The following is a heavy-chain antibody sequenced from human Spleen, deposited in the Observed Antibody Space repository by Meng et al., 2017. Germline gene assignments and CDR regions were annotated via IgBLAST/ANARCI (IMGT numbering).Heavy chain of an antibody. V-gene: IGHV4-34*01. D-gene: IGHD4-17*01. Sequence: QGTLEQWGDGLLTPSETLPLTCAVYGGSFSGYYWSWIRQPPGKGLEWIGEINHGGSTNYNPSLKSRLTISVDTSKNQFSLKLNSVTVADTAVYFCARDLRYQSNWFDPWGQGILVTVSS. J-gene: IGHJ5*02. CDR3: ARDLRYQSNWFDP. CDR2: INHGGST. CDR1: GGSFSGYY.